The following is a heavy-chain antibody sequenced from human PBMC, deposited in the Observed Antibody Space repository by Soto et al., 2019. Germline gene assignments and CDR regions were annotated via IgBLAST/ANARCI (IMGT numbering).Heavy chain of an antibody. V-gene: IGHV4-34*01. CDR3: ARGPSILLWFGDFSGFLH. CDR1: GGSINDYY. Sequence: PSETLCLTCTVSGGSINDYYWSWIRQPPGKGLEWIGEINHSGSTNYNPSLKSRVTISVDTSKNQFSLKLSSVTAADTAVYYCARGPSILLWFGDFSGFLHWGQGTLVTVSS. D-gene: IGHD3-10*01. J-gene: IGHJ4*02. CDR2: INHSGST.